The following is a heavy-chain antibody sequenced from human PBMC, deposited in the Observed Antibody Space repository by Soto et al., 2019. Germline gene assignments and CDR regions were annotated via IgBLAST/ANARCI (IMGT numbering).Heavy chain of an antibody. CDR3: VRGAFGSYYVDY. D-gene: IGHD3-10*01. Sequence: EVQVVESGGASVQPGGSLRLSCAASGFTFTSYWIHWVRQAPGKGLLWMSRIKGDETTSSYADSVKGRFTISRDNAKNTVYLQMNSLRAEDTAVYYYVRGAFGSYYVDYWGQGTLVTVSS. CDR1: GFTFTSYW. J-gene: IGHJ4*02. CDR2: IKGDETTS. V-gene: IGHV3-74*01.